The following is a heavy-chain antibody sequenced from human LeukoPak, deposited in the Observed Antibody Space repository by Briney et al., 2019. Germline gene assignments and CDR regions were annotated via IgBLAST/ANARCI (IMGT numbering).Heavy chain of an antibody. J-gene: IGHJ4*02. V-gene: IGHV1-2*02. D-gene: IGHD6-19*01. CDR3: ARGVIQQWLDPHVWFDY. CDR1: GYTFTGYY. Sequence: ASVKVSCKASGYTFTGYYMHWVRQAPGQGLEWMGWINPNSGGTNYAQKFQGRVTMTRDTSISTAYMELSRLRSDETAVYYCARGVIQQWLDPHVWFDYWAREPWSPSPQ. CDR2: INPNSGGT.